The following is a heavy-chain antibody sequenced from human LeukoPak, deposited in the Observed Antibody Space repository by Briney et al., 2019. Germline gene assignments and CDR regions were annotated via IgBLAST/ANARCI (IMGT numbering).Heavy chain of an antibody. Sequence: GGSLRLSCAASGFTFSSYAMSWVRQAPGKGLEWVSAISGSGGSTYYADSVKGRFTISRDNAKNSLYLQMNSLRAEDTAVYYCARVPIPPDYYDSSGYPDAFDIWGQGTMVTVSS. CDR2: ISGSGGST. D-gene: IGHD3-22*01. V-gene: IGHV3-23*01. CDR3: ARVPIPPDYYDSSGYPDAFDI. CDR1: GFTFSSYA. J-gene: IGHJ3*02.